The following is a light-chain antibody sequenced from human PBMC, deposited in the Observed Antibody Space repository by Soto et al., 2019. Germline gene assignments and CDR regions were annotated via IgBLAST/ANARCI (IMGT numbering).Light chain of an antibody. Sequence: QSALTQPASVSGSPGQSITISCAGNIRDVGAYNLVSWYQQYPGRAPQLILYEVRNRPSGISFRFSGFKSGNTASLTISGLQAEDEADYYCSSFTAKSTLIFGGGTKVTVL. CDR1: IRDVGAYNL. J-gene: IGLJ2*01. CDR3: SSFTAKSTLI. V-gene: IGLV2-14*01. CDR2: EVR.